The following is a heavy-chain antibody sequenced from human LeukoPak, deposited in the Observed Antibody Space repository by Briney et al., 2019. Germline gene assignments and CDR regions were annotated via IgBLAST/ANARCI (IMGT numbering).Heavy chain of an antibody. J-gene: IGHJ5*02. D-gene: IGHD3-9*01. CDR3: ARRNYDILTGYYLNWFDP. Sequence: PSETLSLTCTVSGYSISSGYYWGWIRQPPGKGLEWIGSIYHIGSTYDNPSLKSRLTISVDTSKNQFSLKLSSVTAADTAVYYCARRNYDILTGYYLNWFDPWGQGTLVTVSS. CDR2: IYHIGST. CDR1: GYSISSGYY. V-gene: IGHV4-38-2*02.